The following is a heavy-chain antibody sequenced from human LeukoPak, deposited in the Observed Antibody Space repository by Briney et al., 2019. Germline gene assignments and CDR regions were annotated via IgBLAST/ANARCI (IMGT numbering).Heavy chain of an antibody. J-gene: IGHJ3*01. V-gene: IGHV3-48*04. CDR2: VNTNSEGV. Sequence: GGTLRLSCVDSTDTFSSYSMIWFHQAPGKGLEWLSYVNTNSEGVYYAESVKGRFAISRDNARNSLYLLMNSLRVEDTALYHFATDDFINKVPLWGQGTVVTVSS. CDR3: ATDDFINKVPL. CDR1: TDTFSSYS. D-gene: IGHD3-10*01.